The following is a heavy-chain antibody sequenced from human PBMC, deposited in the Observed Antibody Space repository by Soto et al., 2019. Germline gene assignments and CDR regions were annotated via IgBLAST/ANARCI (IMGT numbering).Heavy chain of an antibody. Sequence: GASVKVSCKASGYTFTSYYMHWVRQAPGQGLEWMGIINPSGGSTSYAQKFQGRVTMTRDTSTSTVYMELSSLRSEDTAVYYCAREGLGDDYVWGSYRPEAFDIWGQGTMVTVSS. V-gene: IGHV1-46*01. CDR1: GYTFTSYY. CDR3: AREGLGDDYVWGSYRPEAFDI. J-gene: IGHJ3*02. D-gene: IGHD3-16*02. CDR2: INPSGGST.